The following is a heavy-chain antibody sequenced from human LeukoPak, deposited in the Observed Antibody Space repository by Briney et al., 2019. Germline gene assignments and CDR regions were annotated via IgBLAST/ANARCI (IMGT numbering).Heavy chain of an antibody. D-gene: IGHD3-3*01. CDR1: GGSFSGYY. J-gene: IGHJ4*02. V-gene: IGHV4-34*01. CDR2: INHSGST. CDR3: ARAGDFWSGYQHFDY. Sequence: SETLSLTCAVYGGSFSGYYWSWIRQPPGKGLEWIGEINHSGSTNYNPSLKSRVTISADTSKNQFSLKLSSVTAADTAVYYCARAGDFWSGYQHFDYWGQGTLVTVSS.